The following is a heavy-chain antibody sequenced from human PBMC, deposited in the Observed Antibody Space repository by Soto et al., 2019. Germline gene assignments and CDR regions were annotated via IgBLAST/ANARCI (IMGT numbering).Heavy chain of an antibody. CDR3: ARVDWSGNDYGF. J-gene: IGHJ4*02. Sequence: QVQLQESGPGLVKPSETLSLTCAVSGGSISTNHWWTWVRQPPGQGLEYMGEIHHTGSTKYTPALKSRVTISVVKSKNQFSLKLTSGAAAETAVYYCARVDWSGNDYGFWGQGTLVTVSS. D-gene: IGHD5-12*01. CDR2: IHHTGST. V-gene: IGHV4-4*02. CDR1: GGSISTNHW.